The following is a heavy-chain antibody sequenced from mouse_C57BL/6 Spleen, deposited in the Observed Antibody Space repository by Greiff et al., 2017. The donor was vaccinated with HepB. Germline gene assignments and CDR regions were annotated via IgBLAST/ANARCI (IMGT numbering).Heavy chain of an antibody. D-gene: IGHD2-4*01. Sequence: VQLQQPGAELVKPGASVKLSCKASGYTFTSYWMHWVKQRPGQGLEWIGMIHPNSGSTNYNEKFKSKATLTVDKSSSTAYMQLSSLTSEDSAVYYCAKLYDDDDWYFDVWGTGTTVTVSS. CDR2: IHPNSGST. CDR3: AKLYDDDDWYFDV. J-gene: IGHJ1*03. V-gene: IGHV1-64*01. CDR1: GYTFTSYW.